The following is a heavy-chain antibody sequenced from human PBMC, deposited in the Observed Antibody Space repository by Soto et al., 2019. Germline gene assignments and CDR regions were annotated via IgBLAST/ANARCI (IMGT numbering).Heavy chain of an antibody. CDR1: GGSISSGDYY. Sequence: SETLSLTCTVSGGSISSGDYYWSWIRQPPGKGLEWIGYIYYSGSTYYNPSLKSRVTISVDTSKNHFSLKLSSVTAADTAVYYCATQEVGGSYVYTFDPWGQGTLVTVSS. D-gene: IGHD1-26*01. CDR2: IYYSGST. J-gene: IGHJ5*02. V-gene: IGHV4-30-4*01. CDR3: ATQEVGGSYVYTFDP.